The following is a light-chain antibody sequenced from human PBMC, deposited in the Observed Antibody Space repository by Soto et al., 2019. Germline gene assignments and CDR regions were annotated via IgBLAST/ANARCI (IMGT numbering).Light chain of an antibody. CDR2: EVS. CDR3: SSYTSSTTVV. Sequence: QSVLTQPASVSGSPGQSITISCTGTSSDVGGYNYVSWYQQHPGKVPRVLINEVSNRPSGVSNRFSGSKSGNTASLTISGLQAEDEADYYCSSYTSSTTVVFGGGTKVTVL. CDR1: SSDVGGYNY. J-gene: IGLJ2*01. V-gene: IGLV2-14*01.